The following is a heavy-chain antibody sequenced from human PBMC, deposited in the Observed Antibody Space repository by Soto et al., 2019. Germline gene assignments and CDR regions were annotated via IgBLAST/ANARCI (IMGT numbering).Heavy chain of an antibody. D-gene: IGHD5-18*01. V-gene: IGHV3-23*01. CDR3: AKDRESYGYGDFDY. J-gene: IGHJ4*02. CDR1: GFTFRSYA. Sequence: DVQLLESGGGVVQPGGSLRLSCAASGFTFRSYAMSWVRQAPGKGLEWVSGISDGGRNTYYADSVWGRLTISRDNSRNTLYLQMNSLRAEDTAVYSCAKDRESYGYGDFDYWGQGTLVTVSS. CDR2: ISDGGRNT.